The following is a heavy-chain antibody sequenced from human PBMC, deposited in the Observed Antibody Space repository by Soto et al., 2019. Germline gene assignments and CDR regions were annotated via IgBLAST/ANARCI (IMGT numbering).Heavy chain of an antibody. J-gene: IGHJ4*02. CDR2: ISYDGSNK. D-gene: IGHD5-18*01. Sequence: QVQLVESGGSVVQPGRSLRLSCAASGFTFSSYGMYWVSQAPGKWLEWVAVISYDGSNKYYADSVKGRFTISGDNSKNTLYLQMNSLRADDTAVYYCANGNGVIQLWQIDYWGQGTLVTVSS. CDR3: ANGNGVIQLWQIDY. V-gene: IGHV3-30*18. CDR1: GFTFSSYG.